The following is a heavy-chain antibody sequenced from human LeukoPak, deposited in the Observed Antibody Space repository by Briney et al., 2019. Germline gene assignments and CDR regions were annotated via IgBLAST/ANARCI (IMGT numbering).Heavy chain of an antibody. CDR3: ARSPHILTGENFGY. Sequence: ASVKVSCKASGYTFTSYGISWVRQAPGQGLEWMGWINPNSGGTNYAQKFQGRVTMTRDTSITTAYMEMSRLRSDDTALYYCARSPHILTGENFGYWGQGTLVTVSS. V-gene: IGHV1-2*02. D-gene: IGHD3-9*01. J-gene: IGHJ4*02. CDR1: GYTFTSYG. CDR2: INPNSGGT.